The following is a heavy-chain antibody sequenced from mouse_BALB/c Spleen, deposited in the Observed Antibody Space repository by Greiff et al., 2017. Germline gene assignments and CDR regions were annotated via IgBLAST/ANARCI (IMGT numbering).Heavy chain of an antibody. CDR2: ISTYYGDA. CDR1: GYTFTDYA. CDR3: AREGGTGAMDY. Sequence: QVQLQQSGAELVRPGVSVKISCKGSGYTFTDYAMHWVKQSHAKSLEWIGVISTYYGDASYNQKFKGKATMTVDKSSSTAYMDLARLTSEDSAIYYCAREGGTGAMDYWGQGTSVTVSS. V-gene: IGHV1S137*01. J-gene: IGHJ4*01. D-gene: IGHD4-1*01.